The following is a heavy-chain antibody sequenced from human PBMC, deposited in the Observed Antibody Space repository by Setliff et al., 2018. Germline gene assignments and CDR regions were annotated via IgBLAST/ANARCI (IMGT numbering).Heavy chain of an antibody. J-gene: IGHJ4*02. Sequence: SETLSLTCSVSGASITSGGFYWTWVRQPAGKGLEWIGHISPSGSTTYNPSVKSRVTISLDTSKNHFSLKLDSVTAADTALYYCARSPSSGAYWNPRPFYSDYWARGTLVTAPQ. V-gene: IGHV4-61*09. CDR1: GASITSGGFY. D-gene: IGHD1-26*01. CDR2: ISPSGST. CDR3: ARSPSSGAYWNPRPFYSDY.